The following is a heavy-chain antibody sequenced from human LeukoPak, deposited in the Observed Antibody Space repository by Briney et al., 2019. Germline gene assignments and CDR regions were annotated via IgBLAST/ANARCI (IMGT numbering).Heavy chain of an antibody. Sequence: GGSLRLSCAASGFTVSSNYMNWVRQAPGKGLEWVSVIYSGGSTYYADSVKGRFTISRDNSKNTLYLQMNSLRAEDTAVYYCARGNEYGDYYFDYWGQGTLVTVSS. CDR2: IYSGGST. CDR3: ARGNEYGDYYFDY. V-gene: IGHV3-66*01. J-gene: IGHJ4*02. CDR1: GFTVSSNY. D-gene: IGHD4-17*01.